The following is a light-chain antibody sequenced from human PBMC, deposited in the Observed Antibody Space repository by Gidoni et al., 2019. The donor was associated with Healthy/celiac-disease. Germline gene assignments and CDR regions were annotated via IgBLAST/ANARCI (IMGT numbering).Light chain of an antibody. Sequence: QSTLTQPASVSGSPGQSITISCTGTRSDVGGDNYVSWYQQHPGQAPKLMIYEVRNRPSGVPDRFSGSKSGNTASLTISGLQAEDEADYYCSSYTSSSTLVFGGGTKLTVL. CDR3: SSYTSSSTLV. V-gene: IGLV2-14*01. CDR1: RSDVGGDNY. J-gene: IGLJ2*01. CDR2: EVR.